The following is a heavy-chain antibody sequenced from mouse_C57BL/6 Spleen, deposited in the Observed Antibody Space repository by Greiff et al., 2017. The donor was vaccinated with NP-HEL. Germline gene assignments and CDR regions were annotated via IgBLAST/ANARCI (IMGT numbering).Heavy chain of an antibody. CDR3: ARGGIYYYGRGYFDV. J-gene: IGHJ1*03. Sequence: QVQLQQPGAELVRPGTSVKLSCKASGYTFTSYWMHRVKQRPGQGLEWIGVIDPSDSYTNYNQKFKGKATLTVDTSSSTAYMQLSSLTSEDSAVYYCARGGIYYYGRGYFDVWGTGTTVNVSS. V-gene: IGHV1-59*01. D-gene: IGHD1-1*01. CDR1: GYTFTSYW. CDR2: IDPSDSYT.